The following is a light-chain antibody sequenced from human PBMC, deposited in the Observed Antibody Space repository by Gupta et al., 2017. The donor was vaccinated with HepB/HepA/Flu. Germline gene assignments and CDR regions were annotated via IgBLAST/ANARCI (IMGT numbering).Light chain of an antibody. CDR1: QSISNY. V-gene: IGKV1-39*01. Sequence: DIQMTQSPSSLSASIGDRVTSTCRASQSISNYLNWYQLKPGKAPKLLIYAASSGQSGVPSRFSGSGSGTDFTLTISRLQAEEFANYYWLQAYNTPTCGEGTKVEIK. CDR2: AAS. J-gene: IGKJ4*02. CDR3: LQAYNTPT.